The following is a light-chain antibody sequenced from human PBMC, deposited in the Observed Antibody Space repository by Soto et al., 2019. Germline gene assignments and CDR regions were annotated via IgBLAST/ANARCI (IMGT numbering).Light chain of an antibody. CDR2: GAS. V-gene: IGKV3-20*01. CDR1: HSVTSTY. J-gene: IGKJ4*01. Sequence: EIVLTQSPGTLSLSPGERATLSCRASHSVTSTYLAWYQQQPGQAPMLLIYGASSRATGIPDRFSGSGSGADFTLTISTLAPDDFAVYDWDEYSSSPLTFGGGTKVESK. CDR3: DEYSSSPLT.